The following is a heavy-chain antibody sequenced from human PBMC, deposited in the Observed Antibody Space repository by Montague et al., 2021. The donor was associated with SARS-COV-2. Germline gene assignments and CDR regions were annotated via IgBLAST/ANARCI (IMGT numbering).Heavy chain of an antibody. CDR1: GFTFSTYA. Sequence: YLRLSCAASGFTFSTYAMHWVRQAPGKGLEWVAVMSYDGSNIFYADSVKGRFTISRDNSKNTLYLQMNSLRAEDTAVYYCAGVAATRESDYWGQGTLVTVSS. CDR3: AGVAATRESDY. V-gene: IGHV3-30-3*01. D-gene: IGHD2-15*01. CDR2: MSYDGSNI. J-gene: IGHJ4*02.